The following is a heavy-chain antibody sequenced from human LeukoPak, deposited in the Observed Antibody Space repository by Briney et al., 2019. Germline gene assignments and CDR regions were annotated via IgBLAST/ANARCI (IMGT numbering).Heavy chain of an antibody. CDR2: INKDGSEK. J-gene: IGHJ4*02. V-gene: IGHV3-7*01. Sequence: PGGSLRLSCVASGFTFSNYWMSWVRQVPGKGLEWVAHINKDGSEKYYVDSVKGRFIISRDNAKNSLYLQMISLKVEDTAVYYCARDKVTYWGPGTLVTVSS. CDR3: ARDKVTY. CDR1: GFTFSNYW.